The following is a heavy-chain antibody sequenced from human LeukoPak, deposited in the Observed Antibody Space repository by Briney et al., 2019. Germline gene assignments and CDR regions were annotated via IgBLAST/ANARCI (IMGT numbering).Heavy chain of an antibody. Sequence: GASVKVSCKASGYTFTSYDINWVRQATGQGLEWMGWMNPNSGNTGYAQKSQGRVTITRNTSISTAYMELSSLRSEDTAVYYCARDSGGSGYLWFDPWGQGTLVTVSS. CDR3: ARDSGGSGYLWFDP. D-gene: IGHD3-3*01. CDR1: GYTFTSYD. J-gene: IGHJ5*02. V-gene: IGHV1-8*03. CDR2: MNPNSGNT.